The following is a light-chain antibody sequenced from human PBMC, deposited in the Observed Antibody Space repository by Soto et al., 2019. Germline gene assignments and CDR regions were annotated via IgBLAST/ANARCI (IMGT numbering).Light chain of an antibody. CDR3: QAYDYSLTAFV. V-gene: IGLV1-40*01. J-gene: IGLJ3*02. CDR1: NSNLGAGYD. CDR2: GNR. Sequence: QSVLTQPPSVSGDPGQRVTISCTGNNSNLGAGYDVHWYQQLPGAAPKLVIFGNRNRPSGVPERFSGSKSGTSASLAITGLQAEDEDDYYCQAYDYSLTAFVFGGGTKLTVL.